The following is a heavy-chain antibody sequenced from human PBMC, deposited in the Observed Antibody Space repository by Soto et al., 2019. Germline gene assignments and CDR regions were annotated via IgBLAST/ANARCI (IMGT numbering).Heavy chain of an antibody. J-gene: IGHJ4*02. Sequence: QVQLGQSGAEVKNPGSSVKVSGKASGGTLSSYTFSWVRQAPGQGLEWMGRVIPNLGVTNYAKKFQGRFTIVVDTSTSTAYMELNSLRYEDTAVYYCARDKGYCSDTSCPDFDYWGQGTLVTVSS. CDR2: VIPNLGVT. V-gene: IGHV1-69*08. D-gene: IGHD2-15*01. CDR3: ARDKGYCSDTSCPDFDY. CDR1: GGTLSSYT.